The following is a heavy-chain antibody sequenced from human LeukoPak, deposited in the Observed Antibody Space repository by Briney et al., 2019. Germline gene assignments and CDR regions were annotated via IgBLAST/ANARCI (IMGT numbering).Heavy chain of an antibody. V-gene: IGHV1-18*01. CDR1: GYTFTSSY. Sequence: ASVKVSCTASGYTFTSSYINWVRQAPGQRLEWMGWISAYNGRTNYAQKSQGRVTMTTDSSTSTAYMDLMSLRSDYTAVYYCARGGTYYPFRDYWGQGTLVTVPS. J-gene: IGHJ4*02. D-gene: IGHD1-26*01. CDR3: ARGGTYYPFRDY. CDR2: ISAYNGRT.